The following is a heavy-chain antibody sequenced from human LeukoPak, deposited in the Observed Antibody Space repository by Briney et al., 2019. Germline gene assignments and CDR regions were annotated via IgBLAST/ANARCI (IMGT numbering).Heavy chain of an antibody. J-gene: IGHJ4*02. Sequence: PRGSLRLSCAASGFTFSSHWMHWVRQAPGKGPVWVSRINSDGSSTNYADSVKGRFTISRDNAKNTLYLQMNSLRAEDTAVYYCARGWYGDYVDYWGQGTLVTVSS. CDR3: ARGWYGDYVDY. D-gene: IGHD6-13*01. V-gene: IGHV3-74*01. CDR2: INSDGSST. CDR1: GFTFSSHW.